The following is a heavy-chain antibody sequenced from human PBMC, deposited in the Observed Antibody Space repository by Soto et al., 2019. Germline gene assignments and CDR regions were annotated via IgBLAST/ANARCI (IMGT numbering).Heavy chain of an antibody. V-gene: IGHV4-59*01. Sequence: QVQLQESGPGLVKPSEPLSLTCTVSGGSISSYYWSWIRQPPGKGLEWIGYIYYSGSTNYNPSLKSRVTISVDTSKNQFSLKLSSVTAADTAVYYCARDTTVWDAFDIWGQGTMVTVSS. D-gene: IGHD4-17*01. CDR2: IYYSGST. CDR1: GGSISSYY. CDR3: ARDTTVWDAFDI. J-gene: IGHJ3*02.